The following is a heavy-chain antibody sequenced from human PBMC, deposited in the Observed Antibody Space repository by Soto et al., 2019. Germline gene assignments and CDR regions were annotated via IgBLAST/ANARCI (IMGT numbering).Heavy chain of an antibody. CDR3: ASPLTGTFYFDY. J-gene: IGHJ4*02. CDR1: GFTFSSYA. D-gene: IGHD1-20*01. Sequence: GGSLRLSCAASGFTFSSYAMSWVRQAPGRGLEWVSAISGSGGSTYYADSVKGRFTISRDNSKNTLYLQMNSLRAEDTAVYYCASPLTGTFYFDYWGQGTLVTVS. CDR2: ISGSGGST. V-gene: IGHV3-23*01.